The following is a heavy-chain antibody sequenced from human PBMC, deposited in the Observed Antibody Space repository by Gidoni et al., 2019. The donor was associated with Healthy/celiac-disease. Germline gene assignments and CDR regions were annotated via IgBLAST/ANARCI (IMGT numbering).Heavy chain of an antibody. CDR1: GGSISSSSYY. D-gene: IGHD3-22*01. J-gene: IGHJ4*02. CDR2: IYYSGST. Sequence: QLQLQESGPGLVKPSETLSLTCTVSGGSISSSSYYWGWTRQPPGKGLEWIGSIYYSGSTYYNPSLKSRVTISVDTSKNQFSLKLSSVTAADTAVYYCARLRTMIVADWGQGTLVTVSS. CDR3: ARLRTMIVAD. V-gene: IGHV4-39*01.